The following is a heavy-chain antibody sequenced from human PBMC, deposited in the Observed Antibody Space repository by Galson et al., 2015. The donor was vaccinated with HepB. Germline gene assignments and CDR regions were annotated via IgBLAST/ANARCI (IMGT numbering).Heavy chain of an antibody. V-gene: IGHV3-15*01. CDR1: GFTFSNYA. CDR3: TTLGLEMARQTLFL. Sequence: SLRLSCAASGFTFSNYAMSWVCQAPGKGLEWVGRIKSKTDGGTTDYAAPVKGRFIISRDDSKKTLYLQMNSLKTEDTAVYYCTTLGLEMARQTLFLWGQGTLVTVSS. J-gene: IGHJ4*02. D-gene: IGHD5-24*01. CDR2: IKSKTDGGTT.